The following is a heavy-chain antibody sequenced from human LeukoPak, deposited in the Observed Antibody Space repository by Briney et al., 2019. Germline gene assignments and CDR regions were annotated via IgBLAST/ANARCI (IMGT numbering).Heavy chain of an antibody. V-gene: IGHV3-48*03. CDR2: ISSSGSTI. CDR1: GFTFSSYA. J-gene: IGHJ4*02. Sequence: GGSLRLSCAASGFTFSSYAMSWVRQAPGKGLEWVSYISSSGSTIYYADSVKGRFTISRDNAKNSLYLQMNSLRAEDTAVYYCARSTEWFPGDYWGQGTLVTVSS. CDR3: ARSTEWFPGDY. D-gene: IGHD3-3*01.